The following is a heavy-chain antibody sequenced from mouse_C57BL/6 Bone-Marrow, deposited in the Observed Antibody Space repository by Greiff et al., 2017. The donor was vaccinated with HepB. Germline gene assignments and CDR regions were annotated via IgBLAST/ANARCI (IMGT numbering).Heavy chain of an antibody. Sequence: EVKLVESGEGLVKPGGSLKLSCAASGFTFSSYAMSWVRQTPEKRLEWVAYISSGGDYIYYADTVKGRFTISRDNARNTLYRQMSSLKSEDTAMYYCTRGSRTTVVEGDYWGQGTSVTVSS. V-gene: IGHV5-9-1*02. J-gene: IGHJ4*01. CDR2: ISSGGDYI. CDR3: TRGSRTTVVEGDY. D-gene: IGHD1-1*01. CDR1: GFTFSSYA.